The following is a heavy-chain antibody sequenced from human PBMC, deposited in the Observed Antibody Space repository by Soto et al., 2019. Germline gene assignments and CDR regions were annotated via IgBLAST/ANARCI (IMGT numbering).Heavy chain of an antibody. V-gene: IGHV1-18*01. CDR3: ARVDFGSCDIYGGLDV. CDR1: VYMFTSYG. D-gene: IGHD3-3*01. J-gene: IGHJ6*01. CDR2: TTPHNGNT. Sequence: QVHLVQSGPEVKKTGASVKVSCKASVYMFTSYGISWVRQAPGQGLEWMGWTTPHNGNTRYAQKFQGRVTMTTDTSSTAASMELRSLTSDDAAVYYCARVDFGSCDIYGGLDVWGQGTTVSVSS.